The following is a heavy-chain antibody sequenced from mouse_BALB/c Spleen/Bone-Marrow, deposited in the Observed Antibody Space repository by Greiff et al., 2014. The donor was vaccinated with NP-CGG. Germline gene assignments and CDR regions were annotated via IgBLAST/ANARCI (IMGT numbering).Heavy chain of an antibody. CDR3: ARSNGNYVLAY. CDR1: GYTFTSYT. D-gene: IGHD2-1*01. CDR2: INPSSGYT. J-gene: IGHJ3*01. V-gene: IGHV1-4*01. Sequence: LEESGAELARPGASVKMSCKASGYTFTSYTMHWVKQRPGQGLEWIGYINPSSGYTNYNQKFKDKATLTADKSSSTAYMQLSSLTSEDSAVYYCARSNGNYVLAYGGQGTLVTVSA.